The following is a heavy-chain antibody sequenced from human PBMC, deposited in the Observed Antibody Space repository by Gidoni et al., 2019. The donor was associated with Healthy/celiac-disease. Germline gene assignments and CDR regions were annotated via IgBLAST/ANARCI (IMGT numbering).Heavy chain of an antibody. CDR1: GFTFSSYA. Sequence: EVQLFESGGGLVQPGGSLRLSCAASGFTFSSYAMSWVRPAPGKGLEWVSAISGSGDGSTYYADSVKGRFTISRDNSKNTLYLQMNSLRAEDTAVYYCAKGDYGDEEYFQHWGLGTLVTVSS. J-gene: IGHJ1*01. V-gene: IGHV3-23*01. D-gene: IGHD4-17*01. CDR2: ISGSGDGST. CDR3: AKGDYGDEEYFQH.